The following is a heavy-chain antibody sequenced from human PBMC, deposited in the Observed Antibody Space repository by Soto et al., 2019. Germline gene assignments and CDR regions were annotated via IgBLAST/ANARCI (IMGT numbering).Heavy chain of an antibody. D-gene: IGHD1-1*01. CDR3: TATYTANWCVGEN. CDR2: IGSKTNTHAT. J-gene: IGHJ4*02. Sequence: EVQLVESGGGLVQPGESLKLSCAASGFTLSGSAIHWVRHPSGKGLEWVGRIGSKTNTHATVYAASVKGRFTISRDDSKNMAFLQMTSLKTEDTALYYCTATYTANWCVGENWGQGTLVTVSS. V-gene: IGHV3-73*02. CDR1: GFTLSGSA.